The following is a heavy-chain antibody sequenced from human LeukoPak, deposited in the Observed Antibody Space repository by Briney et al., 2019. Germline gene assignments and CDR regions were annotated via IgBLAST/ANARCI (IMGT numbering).Heavy chain of an antibody. Sequence: SETLSLTCAVYGGSFSGYYWSWIRQPPGKGLEWIGYIYYSGSTNYNPSLKSRVTISVDTSKNQFSLKLSSVTAADTAVYYCSGSDAFDIWGQGTMVTVSS. V-gene: IGHV4-59*01. J-gene: IGHJ3*02. CDR3: SGSDAFDI. CDR1: GGSFSGYY. CDR2: IYYSGST. D-gene: IGHD2-15*01.